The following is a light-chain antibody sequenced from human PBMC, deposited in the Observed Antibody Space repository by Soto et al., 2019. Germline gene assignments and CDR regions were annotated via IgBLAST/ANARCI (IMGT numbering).Light chain of an antibody. V-gene: IGKV1-27*01. J-gene: IGKJ4*01. CDR1: QGISNY. CDR3: QKYNSAPPLT. Sequence: DIQMTQSPSSLSASVGDRVTITCRASQGISNYLAWYQQKPGKVPKLLIYAATTLQSGAPPWFSGSGSGTDFPLTISSLQPEDVATYYCQKYNSAPPLTFGGGTKVEIK. CDR2: AAT.